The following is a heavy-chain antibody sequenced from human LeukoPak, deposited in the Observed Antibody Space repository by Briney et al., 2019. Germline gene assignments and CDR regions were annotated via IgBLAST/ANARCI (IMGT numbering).Heavy chain of an antibody. D-gene: IGHD3-9*01. Sequence: PGGSLRLSCAASGFTFSSYAMSWVRQAPGKGLEWVSAINGSGGSTYYADSVKGRFTISRDNSKNTLYLQMNSLRAEDTAVYYCAKDPIPRLRYFDWDFDYWGQGTLVTVSS. V-gene: IGHV3-23*01. CDR2: INGSGGST. CDR3: AKDPIPRLRYFDWDFDY. J-gene: IGHJ4*02. CDR1: GFTFSSYA.